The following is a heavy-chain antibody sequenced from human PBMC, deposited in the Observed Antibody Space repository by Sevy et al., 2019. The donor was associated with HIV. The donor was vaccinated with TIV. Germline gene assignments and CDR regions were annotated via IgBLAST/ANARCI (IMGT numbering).Heavy chain of an antibody. D-gene: IGHD4-17*01. J-gene: IGHJ4*02. Sequence: AAVKVSCKASGYTFNSFYIHWVRQAPGQGLERMGWINPYSGGTHYAQKFQGRVTLTRDTSISVAYMDLTSLRSKDTALYYCVRDRFYGRDAVTFAGDFWGQGTQVTVSS. CDR3: VRDRFYGRDAVTFAGDF. CDR1: GYTFNSFY. CDR2: INPYSGGT. V-gene: IGHV1-2*02.